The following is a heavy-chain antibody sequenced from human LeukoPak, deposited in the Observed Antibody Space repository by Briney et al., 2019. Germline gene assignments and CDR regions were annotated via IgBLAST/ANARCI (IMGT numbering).Heavy chain of an antibody. CDR1: GGSFSGYY. D-gene: IGHD7-27*01. V-gene: IGHV4-34*01. J-gene: IGHJ4*02. Sequence: RTSETLSLTCAVYGGSFSGYYWSWIRQPPGKGLEWIGEINHSGSTNYNPSLKSRVTISVDTSKNQFSLKLSSVTAADTAVYYCARGRGLGIQTHLFDYWGQGTLVTVSS. CDR2: INHSGST. CDR3: ARGRGLGIQTHLFDY.